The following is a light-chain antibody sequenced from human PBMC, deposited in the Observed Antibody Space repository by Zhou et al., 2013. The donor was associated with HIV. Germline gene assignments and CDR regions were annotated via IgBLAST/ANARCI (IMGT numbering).Light chain of an antibody. CDR2: MGS. CDR3: IQALQTFT. V-gene: IGKV2-28*01. CDR1: QSLLNSDGYNY. J-gene: IGKJ4*01. Sequence: DIVMTQSPLSLSVTPGEPASISCKSSQSLLNSDGYNYLDWYLQKPGQSPQLLIYMGSNRASGVPDRFSGSASGTDFTLKISRVEAEDAGVYYCIQALQTFTFGGGTKVEIK.